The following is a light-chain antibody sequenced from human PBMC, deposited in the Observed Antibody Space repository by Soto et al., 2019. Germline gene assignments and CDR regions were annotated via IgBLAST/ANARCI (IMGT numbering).Light chain of an antibody. Sequence: DIQMTQSPSTLSASVGDRVTITCRASQSIGSWLAWYQQKPGKAPNLLNYDASTLESGVQSRFSGSGSGTEFTLTIRSLQSEDFAVYYCKQYNNWPITFGQGTRLEIK. CDR3: KQYNNWPIT. V-gene: IGKV1-5*01. CDR1: QSIGSW. J-gene: IGKJ5*01. CDR2: DAS.